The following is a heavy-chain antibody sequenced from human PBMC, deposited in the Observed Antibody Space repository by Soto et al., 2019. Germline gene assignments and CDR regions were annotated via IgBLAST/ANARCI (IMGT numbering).Heavy chain of an antibody. CDR1: GFTFSSYG. CDR3: ASNGGNNWADIYYYYYYMDV. V-gene: IGHV3-33*01. CDR2: IWYDGSNK. Sequence: GGSLRLSCAASGFTFSSYGMHWVRQAPGKGLEWVAVIWYDGSNKYYADSVKGRFTISRDNSKNTLYLQMNSLRAEDTAVYYCASNGGNNWADIYYYYYYMDVWGKGTTVTVSS. J-gene: IGHJ6*03. D-gene: IGHD1-20*01.